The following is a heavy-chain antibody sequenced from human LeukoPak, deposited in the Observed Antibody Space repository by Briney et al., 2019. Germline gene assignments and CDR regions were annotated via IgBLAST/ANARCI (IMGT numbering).Heavy chain of an antibody. CDR1: GYTFTGYY. CDR2: INPNSGGT. CDR3: ARDLTPPDAFDI. J-gene: IGHJ3*02. Sequence: ASVKVSCKASGYTFTGYYMHWVRRAPGQGLEWMGWINPNSGGTNYAQKFQGRVTMTRDTSISTAYMELSRLRSDDTAVYYCARDLTPPDAFDIWGQGTMVTVSS. V-gene: IGHV1-2*02.